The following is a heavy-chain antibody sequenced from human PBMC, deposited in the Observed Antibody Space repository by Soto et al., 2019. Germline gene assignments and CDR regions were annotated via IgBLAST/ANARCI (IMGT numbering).Heavy chain of an antibody. CDR1: GFTFSSYA. D-gene: IGHD2-8*01. J-gene: IGHJ3*02. Sequence: EVQLVESGGDLVQPGGSLRLSCAASGFTFSSYAMSWVRQAPGKGLAWVSSLTGSGGSTYYADSVKGRFTISRDNSRDTLYLQMNSLRAEDTAVYYCAGGGTSGNYAFDIWGQGTLVTVSS. CDR2: LTGSGGST. V-gene: IGHV3-23*04. CDR3: AGGGTSGNYAFDI.